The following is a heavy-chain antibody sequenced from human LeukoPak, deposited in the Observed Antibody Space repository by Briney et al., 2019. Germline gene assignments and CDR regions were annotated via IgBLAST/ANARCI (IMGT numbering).Heavy chain of an antibody. CDR3: ARSQAYSGDY. CDR1: GGSFSSYY. Sequence: SETLSLTCAVYGGSFSSYYWSWIRQPAGKGLEWIGRIYTSGSTNYNPSLKSRVTMSVDTSKNQFSLKLSSVTAADTAVYYCARSQAYSGDYWGQGTLVTVSS. CDR2: IYTSGST. J-gene: IGHJ4*02. D-gene: IGHD1-26*01. V-gene: IGHV4-59*10.